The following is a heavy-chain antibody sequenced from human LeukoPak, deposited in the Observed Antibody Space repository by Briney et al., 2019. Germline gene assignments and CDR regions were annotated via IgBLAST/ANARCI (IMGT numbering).Heavy chain of an antibody. CDR2: ISGSGGST. Sequence: GGSLRLSCAASGFTFSSYSMNWVRQAPGKGLEWVSAISGSGGSTYYADSVKGRFTISRDNSKNTLYLQMNSLRAEDTAVYYCAKEWGYSYGSPHYWGQGTLVTVSS. CDR3: AKEWGYSYGSPHY. CDR1: GFTFSSYS. D-gene: IGHD5-18*01. J-gene: IGHJ4*02. V-gene: IGHV3-23*01.